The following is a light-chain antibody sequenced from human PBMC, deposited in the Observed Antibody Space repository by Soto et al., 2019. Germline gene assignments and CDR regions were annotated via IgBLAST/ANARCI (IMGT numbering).Light chain of an antibody. J-gene: IGKJ2*01. CDR1: RRISSAY. CDR2: GAS. Sequence: EGVLTQSPGTLSLSPGERATLSCRASRRISSAYLAWYQQKPGQAPRLLIYGASTRATDIPDRFTGSGSATDFTLIISRLEPEDFAVYYCLQSGNSPLTFGQGTRLEIK. CDR3: LQSGNSPLT. V-gene: IGKV3-20*01.